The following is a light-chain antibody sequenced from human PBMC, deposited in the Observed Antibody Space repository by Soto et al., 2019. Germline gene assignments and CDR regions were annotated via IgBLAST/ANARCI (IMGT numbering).Light chain of an antibody. Sequence: QSALTQPASVSGSPGQSITISCTGTSSDVGNYDYVSWYQQHPGKAPKLISYDVSSRPSGISNSFSGSKSGTTASLTSSGRQAEDEGDYHGSSYTASPTVVVGGGTSLTVL. CDR2: DVS. CDR1: SSDVGNYDY. V-gene: IGLV2-14*01. CDR3: SSYTASPTVV. J-gene: IGLJ2*01.